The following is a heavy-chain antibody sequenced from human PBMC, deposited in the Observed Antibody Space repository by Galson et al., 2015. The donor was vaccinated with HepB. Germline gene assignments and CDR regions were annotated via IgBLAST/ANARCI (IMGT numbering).Heavy chain of an antibody. V-gene: IGHV3-74*01. CDR3: ARGRPGTFTVLGN. Sequence: SLRLSCAASGFTFSGHWMHWVRQAPGKGLIWVSRINSDGSSSSYADYVKGRFTISRDDAKNTLYLQPNSLRAEDTAIYYCARGRPGTFTVLGNWGQGTLVTVSS. CDR2: INSDGSSS. CDR1: GFTFSGHW. D-gene: IGHD1-1*01. J-gene: IGHJ4*02.